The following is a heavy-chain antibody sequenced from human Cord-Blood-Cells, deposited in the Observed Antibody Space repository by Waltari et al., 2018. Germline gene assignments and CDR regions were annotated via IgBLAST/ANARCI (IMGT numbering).Heavy chain of an antibody. CDR1: AGPFRRSSSS. Sequence: QLQLEESGPGLVQLSETLPLTCPVSAGPFRRSSSSWGWIRQPPGKGLEWIGSIYYSGSTYYNPSLKSRVTISVDTSKNQFSLKLSSVTAADTAVYYCARRGIAAAGDAFDIWGQGTMVTVSS. CDR3: ARRGIAAAGDAFDI. D-gene: IGHD6-13*01. J-gene: IGHJ3*02. V-gene: IGHV4-39*01. CDR2: IYYSGST.